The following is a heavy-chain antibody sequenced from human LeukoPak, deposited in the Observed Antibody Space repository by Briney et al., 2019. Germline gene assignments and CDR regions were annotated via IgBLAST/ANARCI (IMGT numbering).Heavy chain of an antibody. CDR3: ANYGSVSYFAY. CDR2: ISYDGSNK. CDR1: GFTFNSYG. D-gene: IGHD3-10*01. Sequence: QPGRSLRLSCAASGFTFNSYGMHWVRQAPGKGLEWVALISYDGSNKYYADSVKGRFTISRDNSKNTLYLQMISLRAEDTAVYYCANYGSVSYFAYWGQGTLVTVSS. J-gene: IGHJ4*02. V-gene: IGHV3-30*18.